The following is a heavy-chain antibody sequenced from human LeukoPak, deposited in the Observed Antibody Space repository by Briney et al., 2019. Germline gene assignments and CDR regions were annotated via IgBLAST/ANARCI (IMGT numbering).Heavy chain of an antibody. CDR1: GYSFTSYW. D-gene: IGHD2-21*02. Sequence: GESLQISCQGSGYSFTSYWIGWVRQMPGKGLEWMGIIYPGDSDTRYSPSFQGQVTISADKSISTAYLQWSSLKASDTAMYYCARQRDLVTDRSLDYWGQGTLVTVSS. CDR3: ARQRDLVTDRSLDY. J-gene: IGHJ4*02. V-gene: IGHV5-51*01. CDR2: IYPGDSDT.